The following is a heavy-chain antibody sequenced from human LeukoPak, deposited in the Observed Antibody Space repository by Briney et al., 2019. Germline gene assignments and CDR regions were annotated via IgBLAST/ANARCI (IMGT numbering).Heavy chain of an antibody. CDR1: GGSISSYY. J-gene: IGHJ5*02. CDR2: INYSGST. V-gene: IGHV4-59*01. Sequence: SETLSLTCTVSGGSISSYYWSWIRQPPGKGLEWIGYINYSGSTNYNPSLKSRVTISVNTSKNQFSLRLSSVTAADTAVYYCARQPRVENWFDPWGQGTLVTVSS. D-gene: IGHD2-15*01. CDR3: ARQPRVENWFDP.